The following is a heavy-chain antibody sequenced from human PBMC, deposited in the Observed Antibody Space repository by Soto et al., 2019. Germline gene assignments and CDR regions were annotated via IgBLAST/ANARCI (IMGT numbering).Heavy chain of an antibody. V-gene: IGHV3-21*01. D-gene: IGHD3-22*01. Sequence: EVQLVESGGGLVKPGGSLRLSCAASGFTFSSYSMNWVRQAPGKGLEWVSSISSSSSYIYYAESVKGRFTISRDNAKNSLFLQMNSLRAEDTAVYYCARPPYYYDSRGYYGYWGQGTLVTVSS. J-gene: IGHJ4*02. CDR3: ARPPYYYDSRGYYGY. CDR2: ISSSSSYI. CDR1: GFTFSSYS.